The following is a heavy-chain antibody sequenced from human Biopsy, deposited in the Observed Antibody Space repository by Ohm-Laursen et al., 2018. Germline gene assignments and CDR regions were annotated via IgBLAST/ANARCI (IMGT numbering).Heavy chain of an antibody. Sequence: GASVKVSCNVSGYTLNELSMHWVRQVPGKGLEWMGGFAPENGKTVYAQNFQARVSLTEDTSTDTAYMELRSLRSEDTAVYYCAADINVWNVNYWGQGTQVTVSP. CDR2: FAPENGKT. CDR3: AADINVWNVNY. CDR1: GYTLNELS. V-gene: IGHV1-24*01. J-gene: IGHJ4*02. D-gene: IGHD1-1*01.